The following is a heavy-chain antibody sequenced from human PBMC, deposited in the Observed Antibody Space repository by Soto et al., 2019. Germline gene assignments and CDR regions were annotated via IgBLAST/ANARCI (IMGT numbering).Heavy chain of an antibody. CDR1: GYTFSSFY. CDR2: MNPSADRT. Sequence: QVQLMQSGTEVKEPGASANLSCKASGYTFSSFYIHWVRQAPGQGLEWVGIMNPSADRTNYAQNFKGRVTMTRDESKSTVYMELSSLRSEDTAVYYCARGRGYSGDDIQDDGFDVWGQGTMVTVS. V-gene: IGHV1-46*01. J-gene: IGHJ3*01. D-gene: IGHD5-12*01. CDR3: ARGRGYSGDDIQDDGFDV.